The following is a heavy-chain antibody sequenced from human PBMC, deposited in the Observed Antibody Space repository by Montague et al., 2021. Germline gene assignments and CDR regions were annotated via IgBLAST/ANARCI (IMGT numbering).Heavy chain of an antibody. CDR2: IVSSSIYI. V-gene: IGHV3-21*04. CDR3: VKDTRDYYPDF. CDR1: GFTFTSFT. D-gene: IGHD3-22*01. Sequence: SLRLSCAASGFTFTSFTMTWVRQAPGKGLEWLSSIVSSSIYIQYADSMKGRFTISRDNAENSVYLQMNSLRAEDTAFYYCVKDTRDYYPDFWGQGILVTVSS. J-gene: IGHJ4*02.